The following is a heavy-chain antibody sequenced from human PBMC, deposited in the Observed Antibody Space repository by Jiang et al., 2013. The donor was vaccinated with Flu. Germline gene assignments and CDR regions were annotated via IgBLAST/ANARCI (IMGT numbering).Heavy chain of an antibody. J-gene: IGHJ4*02. CDR3: ARLSWIQFNFDY. V-gene: IGHV4-39*01. CDR2: IYYSGST. CDR1: GGSISSSSYY. Sequence: LLKPSETLSLTCTVSGGSISSSSYYWGWIRQPPGKGLEWIGSIYYSGSTYYNPSLKSRVTISVDTSKNQFSLKLSSVTAADTAVYYCARLSWIQFNFDYWGQGTLVTVSS. D-gene: IGHD5-18*01.